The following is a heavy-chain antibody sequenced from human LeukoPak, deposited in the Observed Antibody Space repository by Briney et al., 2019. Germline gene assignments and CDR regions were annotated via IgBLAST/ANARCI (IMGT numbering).Heavy chain of an antibody. CDR1: GYTFTGYY. D-gene: IGHD5-24*01. CDR2: INPNSGGT. CDR3: ATLGTEMATMETGDY. V-gene: IGHV1-2*02. Sequence: ASVKVSCKASGYTFTGYYMHWVRQAPGQGLEWMGWINPNSGGTNYAQKFQGRVTMTRDTSISTAYMELSRLRSEDTAVYYCATLGTEMATMETGDYWGQGTLVTVSS. J-gene: IGHJ4*02.